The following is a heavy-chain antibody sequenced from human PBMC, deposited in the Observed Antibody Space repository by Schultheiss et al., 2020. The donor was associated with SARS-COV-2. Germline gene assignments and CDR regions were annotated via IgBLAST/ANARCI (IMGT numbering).Heavy chain of an antibody. Sequence: GGSLRLSCAASGFTFSSYSMNWVRQAPGKGLEWVAVISYDGSSKYYAASVKGRFTISRDNSKNTLYLQMNSLRAEDTAVYYCARGGGGGYYYFDYWGQGTLVTVSS. CDR1: GFTFSSYS. CDR2: ISYDGSSK. J-gene: IGHJ4*02. CDR3: ARGGGGGYYYFDY. D-gene: IGHD3-22*01. V-gene: IGHV3-30*03.